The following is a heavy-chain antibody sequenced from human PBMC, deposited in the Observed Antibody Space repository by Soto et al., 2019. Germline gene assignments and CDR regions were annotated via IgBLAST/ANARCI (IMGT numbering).Heavy chain of an antibody. D-gene: IGHD2-2*01. CDR1: GYTFTSYA. CDR2: INAGNGNT. J-gene: IGHJ6*02. V-gene: IGHV1-3*01. CDR3: ASPSRYCSSTSCYLRRSADYYYYYGMDV. Sequence: ASVKVSCKASGYTFTSYAMHWVRQAPGQRLEWMGWINAGNGNTKYSQKFQGRVTITRDTSASTAYMELSSLRSEDTAVYYCASPSRYCSSTSCYLRRSADYYYYYGMDVWGQGTTVTVSS.